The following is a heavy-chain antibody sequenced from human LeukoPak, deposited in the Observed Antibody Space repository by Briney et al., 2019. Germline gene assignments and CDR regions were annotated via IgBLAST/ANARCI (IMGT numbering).Heavy chain of an antibody. Sequence: GGSLRLSCAASGFTFSSYAMSWVRQAPGKGLEWVSAISSSGGSTYYEDSVKGRFTISRDNSKNTLYLQMNSLRAEDTAVYHCAISRDSSGYYYSWGQGTLVTVSS. J-gene: IGHJ4*02. CDR1: GFTFSSYA. V-gene: IGHV3-23*01. D-gene: IGHD3-22*01. CDR3: AISRDSSGYYYS. CDR2: ISSSGGST.